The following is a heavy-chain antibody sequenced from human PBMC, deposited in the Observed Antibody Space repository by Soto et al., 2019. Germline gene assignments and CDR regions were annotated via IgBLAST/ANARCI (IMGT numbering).Heavy chain of an antibody. CDR1: GFTFSSYA. Sequence: HGGSLRLSCAASGFTFSSYAMNWVRQAPGKGLEWVSAISGSAATTHFADSVKGRFTISRDNSKNTLYLQMNSLRAEDTAVYYCARDRSYYDSSGSYSPPYWGQGTLVTVSS. CDR2: ISGSAATT. V-gene: IGHV3-23*01. CDR3: ARDRSYYDSSGSYSPPY. J-gene: IGHJ4*02. D-gene: IGHD3-22*01.